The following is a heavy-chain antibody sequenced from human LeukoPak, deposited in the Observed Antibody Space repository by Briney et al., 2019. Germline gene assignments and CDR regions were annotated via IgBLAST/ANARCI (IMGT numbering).Heavy chain of an antibody. CDR1: GFTFSSYS. CDR2: ISRSTNFI. Sequence: AGGSLRLSCAASGFTFSSYSMNWVRQAPGKGLEWVSSISRSTNFIYYADSVKGRFTISRDNAKNSLYLQMNSLRAEDTAVYHCARGRYDSSGYYPIFDYWGQGTLVTVSS. D-gene: IGHD3-22*01. CDR3: ARGRYDSSGYYPIFDY. J-gene: IGHJ4*02. V-gene: IGHV3-21*01.